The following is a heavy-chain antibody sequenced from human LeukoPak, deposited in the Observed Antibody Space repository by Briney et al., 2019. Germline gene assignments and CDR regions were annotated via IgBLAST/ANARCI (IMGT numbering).Heavy chain of an antibody. CDR2: ISGSGGSK. V-gene: IGHV3-23*01. CDR3: AKESSVAGAGLLDY. CDR1: GFTFSSYA. J-gene: IGHJ4*02. D-gene: IGHD6-19*01. Sequence: GGSLRLSCAASGFTFSSYAMSWVRQAPEKGLEWVSSISGSGGSKWFADSVKGRFTISRDNSENTLYLQMNRLRAEDTALYYCAKESSVAGAGLLDYWGQASPATVSS.